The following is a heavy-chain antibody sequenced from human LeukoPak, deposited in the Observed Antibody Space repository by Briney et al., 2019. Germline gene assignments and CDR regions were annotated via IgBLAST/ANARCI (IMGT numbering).Heavy chain of an antibody. J-gene: IGHJ5*02. Sequence: SQTLSLTCTVSGGSISSGDYYWSWIRQPPGKGLEWIGYIYYSGSTYYNPSLKSRVTISVDTSKNQFSLKLSSVTAADTAVYYCAREPLDMTTFGGVIAWGQGTLVTVSS. CDR2: IYYSGST. V-gene: IGHV4-30-4*01. D-gene: IGHD3-16*02. CDR1: GGSISSGDYY. CDR3: AREPLDMTTFGGVIA.